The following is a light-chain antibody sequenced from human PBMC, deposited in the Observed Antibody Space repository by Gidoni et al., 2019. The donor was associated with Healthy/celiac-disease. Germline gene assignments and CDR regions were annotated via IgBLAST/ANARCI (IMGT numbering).Light chain of an antibody. Sequence: EIVMTQSPATLSVSPGARATLSCRASQSISGNLAWYQQKAGQAPRLLIYGASTRATGIPARFSGSGSGTEFTLTISSLQSEDFAVYYCQQYKNWPPYTFGQGTKLEIK. CDR2: GAS. V-gene: IGKV3-15*01. J-gene: IGKJ2*01. CDR3: QQYKNWPPYT. CDR1: QSISGN.